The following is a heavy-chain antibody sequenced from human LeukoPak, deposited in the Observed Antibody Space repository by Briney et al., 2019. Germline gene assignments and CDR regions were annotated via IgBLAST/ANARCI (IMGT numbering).Heavy chain of an antibody. CDR2: IWYDGSNK. CDR3: ARVKGLWFGEPTYYFDY. J-gene: IGHJ4*02. CDR1: GFTFSSYG. V-gene: IGHV3-33*01. D-gene: IGHD3-10*01. Sequence: GGSLRLSCAASGFTFSSYGMHWVRQAPGKGLEWVAVIWYDGSNKYYADSVKGRFTISRDNSKNTLYLQMNSLRAEDTAVYYCARVKGLWFGEPTYYFDYWGQGTLVTVSS.